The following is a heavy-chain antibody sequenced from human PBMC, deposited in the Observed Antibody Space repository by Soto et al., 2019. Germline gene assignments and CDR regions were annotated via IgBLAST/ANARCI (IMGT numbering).Heavy chain of an antibody. J-gene: IGHJ4*02. V-gene: IGHV1-69*02. CDR1: GGTFSSYT. D-gene: IGHD5-12*01. CDR2: IIPILGIA. CDR3: ARAGVVATIFLDY. Sequence: SVKVSCKASGGTFSSYTISWVRQAPGQGLEWMGRIIPILGIANYAQKFQGRVTITADKSTSTAYMELSSLRSEDTAVYYCARAGVVATIFLDYWGQGTLVTVSS.